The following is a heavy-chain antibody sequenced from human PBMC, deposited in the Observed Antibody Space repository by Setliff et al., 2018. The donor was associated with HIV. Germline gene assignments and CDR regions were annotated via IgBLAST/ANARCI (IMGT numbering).Heavy chain of an antibody. D-gene: IGHD6-13*01. CDR2: IIPIFGTT. V-gene: IGHV1-69*13. J-gene: IGHJ6*03. CDR1: GGTFSSYA. CDR3: AIGFGRSTWTYYYYYMDV. Sequence: ASVKVSCKASGGTFSSYAISWVRQAPRQGLEWMGGIIPIFGTTNYAQKFQGRVTITADESTSTAYVEVSSLRSEDTAVYFCAIGFGRSTWTYYYYYMDVWGKGTTVTVS.